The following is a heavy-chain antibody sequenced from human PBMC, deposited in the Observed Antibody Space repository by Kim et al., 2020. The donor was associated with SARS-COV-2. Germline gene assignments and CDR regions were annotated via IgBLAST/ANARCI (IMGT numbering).Heavy chain of an antibody. D-gene: IGHD3-3*01. J-gene: IGHJ4*02. CDR1: GGTFSSYA. V-gene: IGHV1-69*13. CDR2: IIPIFGTA. Sequence: SVKVSCKASGGTFSSYAISWVRQAPGQGLEWMGGIIPIFGTANYAQKFQGRVTITADESTSTAYMELSSLRSEDTAVYYCARQFLQSRVVIIGWDYFDYWGQGTLVTVSS. CDR3: ARQFLQSRVVIIGWDYFDY.